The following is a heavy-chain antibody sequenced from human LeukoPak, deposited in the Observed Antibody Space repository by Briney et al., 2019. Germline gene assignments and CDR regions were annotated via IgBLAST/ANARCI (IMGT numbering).Heavy chain of an antibody. V-gene: IGHV3-23*01. Sequence: GGPLRLSCAASGFTFSSYAMSWVRQAPGKGLEWVSAISGSGGSTYYADSVKGRFTISRDNSKNTLYLQMNSLRAEDTAVYYCAKDIAGMGATSDYWGQGTLVTVSS. D-gene: IGHD1-26*01. CDR1: GFTFSSYA. J-gene: IGHJ4*02. CDR3: AKDIAGMGATSDY. CDR2: ISGSGGST.